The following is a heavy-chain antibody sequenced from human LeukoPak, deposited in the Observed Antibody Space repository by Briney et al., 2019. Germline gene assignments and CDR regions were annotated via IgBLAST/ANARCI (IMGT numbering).Heavy chain of an antibody. CDR3: ARDEPGDSSGWYLFSVWISN. CDR2: ISSSSSYI. J-gene: IGHJ4*02. D-gene: IGHD6-19*01. V-gene: IGHV3-21*05. Sequence: PGGSLRLSCAASGFTFNSYEMNWVRQAPGKGLEWVSYISSSSSYIYYADSVKGRFTISRDNAKNSLYLQMNSLRAEDTAVYYCARDEPGDSSGWYLFSVWISNWGQGTLVTVSS. CDR1: GFTFNSYE.